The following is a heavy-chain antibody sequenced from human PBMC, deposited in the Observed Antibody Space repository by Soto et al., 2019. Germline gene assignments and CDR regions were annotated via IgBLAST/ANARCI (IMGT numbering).Heavy chain of an antibody. Sequence: GGSLRLSCTGSGFSFFSYAMSWVRQAPGKGLEWVSTISGSGGHTYYADSVKGRFVVSRDNDKDTVYLHMSSLTGEDTAVYFCAKIEMGWFAHWGQGTQVTVSS. J-gene: IGHJ5*02. D-gene: IGHD2-8*01. CDR3: AKIEMGWFAH. CDR1: GFSFFSYA. V-gene: IGHV3-23*01. CDR2: ISGSGGHT.